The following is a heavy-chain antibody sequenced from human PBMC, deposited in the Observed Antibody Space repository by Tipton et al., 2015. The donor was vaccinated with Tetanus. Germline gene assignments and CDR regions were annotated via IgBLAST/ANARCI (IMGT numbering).Heavy chain of an antibody. CDR3: ARGDGYHYYYHMDV. D-gene: IGHD1-26*01. Sequence: TLSLTCTVSGGSLSSGGYFWSWIRQPPGKGLEWIGYFFYSGSTNYNPSLKSRVSMAVGTSKNQFSLQLRSVTAADTAVYYCARGDGYHYYYHMDVWGRGTTVTVSS. V-gene: IGHV4-61*08. J-gene: IGHJ6*04. CDR2: FFYSGST. CDR1: GGSLSSGGYF.